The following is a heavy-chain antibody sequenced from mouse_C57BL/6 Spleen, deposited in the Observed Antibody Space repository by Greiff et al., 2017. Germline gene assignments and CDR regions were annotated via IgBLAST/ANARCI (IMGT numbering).Heavy chain of an antibody. Sequence: EVKLVESGPELVKPGASVKMSCKASGYTFTDYNMHWVKQSHGKSLEWIGYINPNNGGTSYNQKFKGKATLTVNKSSSTAYMELRSLTSEDSAVYYCAREFITTRGADYWGQGNTRTVSS. CDR2: INPNNGGT. D-gene: IGHD1-1*01. CDR1: GYTFTDYN. V-gene: IGHV1-22*01. CDR3: AREFITTRGADY. J-gene: IGHJ2*01.